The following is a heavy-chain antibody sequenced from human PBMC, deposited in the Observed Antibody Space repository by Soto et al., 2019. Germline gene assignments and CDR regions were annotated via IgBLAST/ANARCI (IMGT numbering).Heavy chain of an antibody. CDR2: IYLGGSA. V-gene: IGHV4-59*08. CDR1: GDSVTSDY. D-gene: IGHD6-13*01. CDR3: ARHSSSWPIFDY. Sequence: SETLSLTCTVSGDSVTSDYWSWIRQPPGKRLEYIGFIYLGGSANYNPSLESRVTISPDKSKNQFSLKLSSVTAADTAVYYCARHSSSWPIFDYWGQGTLVTVSS. J-gene: IGHJ4*02.